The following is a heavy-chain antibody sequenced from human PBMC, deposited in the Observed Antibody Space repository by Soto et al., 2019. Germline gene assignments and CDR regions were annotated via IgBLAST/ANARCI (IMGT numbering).Heavy chain of an antibody. D-gene: IGHD5-12*01. CDR1: GYSISSGYY. V-gene: IGHV4-38-2*02. CDR3: AREKEWLRYFDY. CDR2: IYHSGST. J-gene: IGHJ4*02. Sequence: SETLSLTCTVSGYSISSGYYWGWIRQPPGKGLEWIGSIYHSGSTYYNPSLKSRVTISVDTSKNQFSLKLSSVTAADTAVYYCAREKEWLRYFDYWGQGTLVTVSS.